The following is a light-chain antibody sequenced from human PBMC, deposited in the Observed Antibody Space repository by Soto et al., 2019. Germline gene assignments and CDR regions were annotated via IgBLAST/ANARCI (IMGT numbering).Light chain of an antibody. CDR3: QQYDSWT. Sequence: IVLTQSPATLSLSPGKRATLSCRASQNISNYLILYQQKPGQAPRLLIYDVSNRAAGIPDRFSGSGSGTDFTLTISRLEPEDFAVYYCQQYDSWTFGQGTKVDIK. V-gene: IGKV3-20*01. CDR2: DVS. J-gene: IGKJ1*01. CDR1: QNISNY.